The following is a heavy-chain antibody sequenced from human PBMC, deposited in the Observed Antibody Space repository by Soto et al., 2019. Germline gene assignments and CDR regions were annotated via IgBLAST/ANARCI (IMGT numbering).Heavy chain of an antibody. Sequence: GGSLRLSCAASGFTFSSYAMHWVRQAPGKGLEYVSAISSNGGSTYYANSVKGRFTISRDNSKNTLYLQMGSLRAEDMAVYYCARLVAATPDYYYYYMDVWGKGTTVTVSS. CDR1: GFTFSSYA. J-gene: IGHJ6*03. CDR2: ISSNGGST. CDR3: ARLVAATPDYYYYYMDV. D-gene: IGHD2-15*01. V-gene: IGHV3-64*01.